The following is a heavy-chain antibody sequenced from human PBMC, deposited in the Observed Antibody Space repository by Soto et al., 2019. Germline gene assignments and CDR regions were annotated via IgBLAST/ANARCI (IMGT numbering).Heavy chain of an antibody. V-gene: IGHV4-39*01. Sequence: SETLSLTCTVSGGSISSSPYFWGWIRQPPGRGLKWIGSIDYRGTTYYNPSLKSRVTLSLDTSKNQFSLKVNSLTAADTAVYFCSRRAPEGFDPWGQGTLVTVSS. J-gene: IGHJ5*02. CDR1: GGSISSSPYF. CDR2: IDYRGTT. CDR3: SRRAPEGFDP.